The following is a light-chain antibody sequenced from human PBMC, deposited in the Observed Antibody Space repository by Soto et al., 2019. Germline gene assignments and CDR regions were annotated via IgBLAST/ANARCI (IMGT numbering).Light chain of an antibody. CDR2: GNS. CDR1: SSNIGAGYD. CDR3: QSYDTSLSAVV. J-gene: IGLJ2*01. V-gene: IGLV1-40*01. Sequence: QSVLTQPPSVSGAPGQRVTISCTGSSSNIGAGYDVHWYQQLPGTAPKLLIYGNSIRPSGVPDRFSGSKSGTSASLAITGLQADDEADYYCQSYDTSLSAVVFGGGTKLTVL.